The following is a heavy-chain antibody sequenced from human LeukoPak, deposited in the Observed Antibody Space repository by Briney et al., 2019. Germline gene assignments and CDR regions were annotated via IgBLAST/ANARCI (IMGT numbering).Heavy chain of an antibody. CDR2: ISAYNGNT. CDR3: ARDRQPYGQSDY. Sequence: ASVNVSCKASGYTFTSYGISWVRQAPGQGLEWMGWISAYNGNTNYAQKLQGRVTMTTDTSTSTAYMELRSLRSDDTAVYYCARDRQPYGQSDYWGQGTLVTVSS. CDR1: GYTFTSYG. V-gene: IGHV1-18*01. D-gene: IGHD4-17*01. J-gene: IGHJ4*02.